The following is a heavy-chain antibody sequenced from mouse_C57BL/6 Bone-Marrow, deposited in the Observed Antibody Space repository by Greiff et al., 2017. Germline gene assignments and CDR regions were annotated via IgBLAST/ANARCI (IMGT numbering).Heavy chain of an antibody. J-gene: IGHJ3*01. D-gene: IGHD1-1*01. CDR3: APRYYGSPLAY. Sequence: VQLQQPGAELVKPGASVKLSCKASGYTFTSYWMHWVKQRPGRGLEWIGRIDTNSGGTKYNEKFKSKATLTVDKPSRTVYMQLSSLTSEDSAVYFFAPRYYGSPLAYWGQGSLVTGSA. CDR1: GYTFTSYW. V-gene: IGHV1-72*01. CDR2: IDTNSGGT.